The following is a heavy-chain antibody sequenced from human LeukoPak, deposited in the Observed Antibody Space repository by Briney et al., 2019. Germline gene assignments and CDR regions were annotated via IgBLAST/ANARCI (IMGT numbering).Heavy chain of an antibody. V-gene: IGHV1-18*01. CDR1: GYTFTNYG. CDR2: ISAYNGKT. Sequence: GASVTVSFKASGYTFTNYGISWVGQAPGQGLEWMGWISAYNGKTNYEQKLKGRVTMTTYTSTTTASMQLRSLTSDDTAVYYCARVAEDCSSTSCYAGFDYWGQGTLVTVSS. D-gene: IGHD2-2*01. CDR3: ARVAEDCSSTSCYAGFDY. J-gene: IGHJ4*02.